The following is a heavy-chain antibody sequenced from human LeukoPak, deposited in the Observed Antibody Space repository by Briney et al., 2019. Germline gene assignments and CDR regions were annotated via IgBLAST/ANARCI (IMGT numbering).Heavy chain of an antibody. J-gene: IGHJ4*02. D-gene: IGHD4/OR15-4a*01. Sequence: GGSLRLSCAASGFTFSTYTMNWVRQAPGKELEWVSSISSSSTYIYYADSAKGRFTISRDNAKNSLYLQMNSLRAEDTAVYYCARDEVYGEQYYFDYWGQGTLVTVSS. CDR2: ISSSSTYI. V-gene: IGHV3-21*01. CDR3: ARDEVYGEQYYFDY. CDR1: GFTFSTYT.